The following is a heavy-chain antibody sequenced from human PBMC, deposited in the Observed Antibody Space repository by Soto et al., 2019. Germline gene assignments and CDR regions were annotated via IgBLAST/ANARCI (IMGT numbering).Heavy chain of an antibody. J-gene: IGHJ6*03. Sequence: GGSLRLSCAASGFTFSDYYMSWIRQAPGKGLEWVSYISSSGSTTYYADSVKGRFTISRDNAKNSLYLQMNSLRAEDTAVYYCARDSRYCSSTSCYYYYYMDVWGKGTTVTVSS. V-gene: IGHV3-11*01. CDR2: ISSSGSTT. CDR3: ARDSRYCSSTSCYYYYYMDV. CDR1: GFTFSDYY. D-gene: IGHD2-2*01.